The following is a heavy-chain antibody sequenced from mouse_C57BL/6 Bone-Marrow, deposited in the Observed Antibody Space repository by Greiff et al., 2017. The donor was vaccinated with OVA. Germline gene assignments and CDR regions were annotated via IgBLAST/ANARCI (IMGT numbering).Heavy chain of an antibody. CDR2: IDPANGNT. V-gene: IGHV14-3*01. CDR3: ARANGSSYRWYFDD. Sequence: EVQLQQSVAELVRPGASVKLSCTASGFNIKNTYMHWVKQRPEQGLEWIGRIDPANGNTKYAPKFPGKATITADTSSNTAYMQLSSLTSEDTATYFCARANGSSYRWYFDDWGKGTTVTVSS. J-gene: IGHJ1*03. CDR1: GFNIKNTY. D-gene: IGHD1-1*01.